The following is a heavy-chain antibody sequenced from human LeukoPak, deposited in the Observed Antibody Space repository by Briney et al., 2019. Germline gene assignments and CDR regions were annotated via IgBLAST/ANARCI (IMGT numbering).Heavy chain of an antibody. V-gene: IGHV4-59*11. CDR2: IYYDGST. Sequence: SETLSLTCTVSGGSISSHYWSWLRQPPGKGLECIGYIYYDGSTNYNPSLKSRVTISVDTSKNQFSLRLTSVTAADTAVYYCARGGWYHDFWGQGTLVTVSS. CDR3: ARGGWYHDF. D-gene: IGHD2-2*01. CDR1: GGSISSHY. J-gene: IGHJ4*02.